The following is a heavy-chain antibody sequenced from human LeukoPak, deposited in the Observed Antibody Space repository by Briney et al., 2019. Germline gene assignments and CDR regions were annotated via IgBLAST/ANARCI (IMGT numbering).Heavy chain of an antibody. D-gene: IGHD3-10*01. CDR1: GFTFSSYW. V-gene: IGHV3-74*01. J-gene: IGHJ4*02. Sequence: GGSLRLSCAASGFTFSSYWMHWVRHAPGKGLVWISRIHSDGSSTNYADSVKGRFTISRDNAKNTLYLQMNSLRAEDTAVYYCARASRGINWFDYWGQGTLVTVSS. CDR2: IHSDGSST. CDR3: ARASRGINWFDY.